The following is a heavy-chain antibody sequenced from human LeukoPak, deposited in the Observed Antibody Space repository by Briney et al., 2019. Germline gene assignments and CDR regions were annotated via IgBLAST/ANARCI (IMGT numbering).Heavy chain of an antibody. CDR2: IYYSGST. D-gene: IGHD1-26*01. CDR1: GGSISSSSYY. V-gene: IGHV4-39*01. Sequence: PSETLSLTCTVSGGSISSSSYYWGWIRQPPGKGLEWIGSIYYSGSTYYNPSLKSRVTISVDTSKNQFSLKLSSVTAADTAVYYCARRARVGAIIGWGQGTLVTVSS. J-gene: IGHJ4*02. CDR3: ARRARVGAIIG.